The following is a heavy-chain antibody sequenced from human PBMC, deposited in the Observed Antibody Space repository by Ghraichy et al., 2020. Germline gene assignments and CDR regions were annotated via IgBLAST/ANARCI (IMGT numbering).Heavy chain of an antibody. D-gene: IGHD6-19*01. V-gene: IGHV3-7*01. J-gene: IGHJ5*02. Sequence: GESLNISCEASGFTFSRNWMSWVRQAPGKGLEWVANIKVDGSETYYVDSVMGRFTISRDNAKNLLFLQMDSLTAEDTAVYFCARDIGSGWYGPWGQGTLFTVSS. CDR2: IKVDGSET. CDR1: GFTFSRNW. CDR3: ARDIGSGWYGP.